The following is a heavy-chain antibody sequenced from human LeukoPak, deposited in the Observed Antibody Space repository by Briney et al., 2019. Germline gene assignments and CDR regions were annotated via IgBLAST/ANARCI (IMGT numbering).Heavy chain of an antibody. Sequence: GGSLRLSCVVSGISLSNYGMTWVRQAPGKGLEWVSYISERGGSTTYADSVKGRFTISRDTSLNTLYLQMNNLRAEDTAVYFCAKRGVVIRGVLVIGYHQEAYHYDFWGQGVMVTVSS. CDR3: AKRGVVIRGVLVIGYHQEAYHYDF. CDR2: ISERGGST. J-gene: IGHJ4*02. D-gene: IGHD3-10*01. CDR1: GISLSNYG. V-gene: IGHV3-23*01.